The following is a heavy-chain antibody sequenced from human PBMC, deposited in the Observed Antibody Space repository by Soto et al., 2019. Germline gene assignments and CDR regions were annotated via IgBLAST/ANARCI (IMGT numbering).Heavy chain of an antibody. CDR3: AGARWGTHFYYGLDV. CDR1: GGTFSGYS. CDR2: IDQSGST. D-gene: IGHD3-16*01. J-gene: IGHJ6*02. V-gene: IGHV4-34*01. Sequence: SETLSLTCGVSGGTFSGYSGSWIRQTPGKGLEWIGEIDQSGSTDYDPSLKSRVTISVDRTKNQVSLKLRSVTAADTAMYFCAGARWGTHFYYGLDVWGHGTTVTVSS.